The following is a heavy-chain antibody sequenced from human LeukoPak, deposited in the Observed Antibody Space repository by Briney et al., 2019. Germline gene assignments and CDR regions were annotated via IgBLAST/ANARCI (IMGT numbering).Heavy chain of an antibody. J-gene: IGHJ5*02. CDR2: IYTSGST. V-gene: IGHV4-61*02. D-gene: IGHD4/OR15-4a*01. CDR1: GGSISSGSYY. CDR3: ARVGAGFDP. Sequence: SSQTLSLTCTVSGGSISSGSYYWNWIRQPAGKGLEWIGRIYTSGSTNYNPSLKSRVTMSVDTSKNQFSLKLSSVTAADTAVYYCARVGAGFDPWGQGTLVTVSS.